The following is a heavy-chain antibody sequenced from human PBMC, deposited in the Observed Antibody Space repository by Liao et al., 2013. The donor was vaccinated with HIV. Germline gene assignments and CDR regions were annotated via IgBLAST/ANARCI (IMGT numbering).Heavy chain of an antibody. J-gene: IGHJ2*01. CDR2: TFYSGST. V-gene: IGHV4-59*08. Sequence: QVQLQESGPGLVKPSETLSLACSVSGDSIRHYYWSWVRQTPGKGLEWIGHTFYSGSTSYNPSLKTRVTISVDTSSNHVSLKLTSVTAADTAVYYCARVQWEPAPNWYSDLWGRGTLVIVSS. CDR3: ARVQWEPAPNWYSDL. D-gene: IGHD1-26*01. CDR1: GDSIRHYY.